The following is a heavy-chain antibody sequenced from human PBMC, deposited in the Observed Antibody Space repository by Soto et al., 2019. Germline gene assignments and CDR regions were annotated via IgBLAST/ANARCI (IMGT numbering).Heavy chain of an antibody. CDR2: IYNNGRT. CDR3: ARDRFCTSTSCYHSFDF. CDR1: GGSISSSS. V-gene: IGHV4-59*01. D-gene: IGHD2-2*01. Sequence: SETLSLTCTVSGGSISSSSWSWIRQPPGRGLEWIGYIYNNGRTDYNPSLKSRVTISVDTSKNHFSLKLSSVTPADTAVYYCARDRFCTSTSCYHSFDFWGQGTLVTVSS. J-gene: IGHJ4*02.